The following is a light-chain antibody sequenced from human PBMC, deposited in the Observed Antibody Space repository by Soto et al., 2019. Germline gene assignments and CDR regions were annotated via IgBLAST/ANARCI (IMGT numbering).Light chain of an antibody. V-gene: IGKV2-28*01. J-gene: IGKJ1*01. CDR1: QSLLHVNGYSY. Sequence: ETASISCRSNQSLLHVNGYSYLDWYLQKPGQSPQLLIYLGSNRASGVPDRFSGSGSGTEFTLTVSRVEAEDVGVYYCMQALQTPPTFGQGTKVEIK. CDR2: LGS. CDR3: MQALQTPPT.